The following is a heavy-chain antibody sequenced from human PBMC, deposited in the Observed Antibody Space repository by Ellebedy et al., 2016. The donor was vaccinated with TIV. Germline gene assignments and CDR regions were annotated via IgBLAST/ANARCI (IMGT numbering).Heavy chain of an antibody. V-gene: IGHV3-30*03. J-gene: IGHJ4*02. D-gene: IGHD3-10*01. CDR3: ARAGRPLDY. CDR1: GFTFSSYA. CDR2: ISYDGSNK. Sequence: GESLKISCAASGFTFSSYAMSWVRQAPGKGLEWVAVISYDGSNKYYADSVKGRFTISRDNSENTLYLQMNSLRADDSAVYYCARAGRPLDYWGQGTLVTVSS.